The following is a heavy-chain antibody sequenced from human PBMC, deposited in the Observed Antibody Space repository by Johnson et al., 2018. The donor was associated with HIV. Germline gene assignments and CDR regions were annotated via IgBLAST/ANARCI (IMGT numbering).Heavy chain of an antibody. CDR1: AFAFSSYA. Sequence: QVQLVESGGGVVQPGKSLRLSCVASAFAFSSYAMHWVRQTPGKGLEWVAVISSDGSNNSFADSVKGRFIISRDNSKNTLYLQMHSLTTEDTAVYYCARGRARAFDIWGQGTMVTVSS. V-gene: IGHV3-30*04. J-gene: IGHJ3*02. CDR3: ARGRARAFDI. D-gene: IGHD5-12*01. CDR2: ISSDGSNN.